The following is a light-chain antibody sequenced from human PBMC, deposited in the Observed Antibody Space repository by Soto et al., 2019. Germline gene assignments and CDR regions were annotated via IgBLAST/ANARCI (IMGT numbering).Light chain of an antibody. V-gene: IGKV1-39*01. CDR3: QQIYSVPRN. CDR1: QSITRY. Sequence: DFHMTHSTSSLSASVGDRVTITCRASQSITRYLNWYQQKPGKAPNLLIYATSNLQTGFPLRFSGSGFGPDFTLTINHLQPEYFSTYYCQQIYSVPRNFGGGTKV. J-gene: IGKJ4*01. CDR2: ATS.